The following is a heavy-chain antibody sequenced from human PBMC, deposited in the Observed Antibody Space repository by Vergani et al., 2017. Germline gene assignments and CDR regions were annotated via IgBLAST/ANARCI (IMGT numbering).Heavy chain of an antibody. D-gene: IGHD4-17*01. CDR1: GGSFSTGGQS. CDR2: IYYSGST. J-gene: IGHJ5*02. CDR3: ARVGLHDYGDYGNWFDP. Sequence: QVQLQESGPGLVKPSQTLSLTCTVSGGSFSTGGQSWTWLRQSAGKGLEWIGYIYYSGSTNYNPSLKSRVTISVDTSKNQFSLKLSSVTAADTAVYYCARVGLHDYGDYGNWFDPWGQGTLVTVSS. V-gene: IGHV4-61*10.